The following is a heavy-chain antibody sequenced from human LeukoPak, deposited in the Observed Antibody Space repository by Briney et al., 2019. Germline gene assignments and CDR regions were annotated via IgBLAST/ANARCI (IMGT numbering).Heavy chain of an antibody. CDR3: ARVHYDILTGSPWGDYYLDY. Sequence: SETLSLTCTVSGGSISSYYWSWIRQPPGKGLEWIGYIYYSGSTNYNPSLKSRVTISVDTSKNQFSLKLSSVTAADTAVYYCARVHYDILTGSPWGDYYLDYWGQGTLVTVSS. CDR2: IYYSGST. V-gene: IGHV4-59*01. D-gene: IGHD3-9*01. CDR1: GGSISSYY. J-gene: IGHJ4*02.